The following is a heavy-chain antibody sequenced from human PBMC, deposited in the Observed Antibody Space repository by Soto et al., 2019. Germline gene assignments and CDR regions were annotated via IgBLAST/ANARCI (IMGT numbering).Heavy chain of an antibody. CDR2: ISSSSSYI. CDR1: GFTFSSYS. J-gene: IGHJ4*02. CDR3: ARDFRLLWFGNADSRYFDY. V-gene: IGHV3-21*01. D-gene: IGHD3-10*01. Sequence: PGGSLRLSCAASGFTFSSYSMNWVRQAPGKGLEWVSSISSSSSYIYYAASVKGRFTISRDNAKNSLYLQMNSLRAEDTAVYYCARDFRLLWFGNADSRYFDYWGQGTLVTVSS.